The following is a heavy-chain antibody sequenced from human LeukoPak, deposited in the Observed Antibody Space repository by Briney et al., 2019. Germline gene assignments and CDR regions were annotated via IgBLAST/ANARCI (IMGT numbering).Heavy chain of an antibody. J-gene: IGHJ4*02. D-gene: IGHD2-2*02. Sequence: GGSLRLSCAASGFTFDDYAMHWVRQAPGKGLEWVSGISWNSGSIGYADSVKGRFTISRDNAKNSLYLQMNSLRAEDTAVYYCARGIVVVPAAIGSPMYYFDYWGQGTLVTVSS. CDR1: GFTFDDYA. V-gene: IGHV3-9*01. CDR3: ARGIVVVPAAIGSPMYYFDY. CDR2: ISWNSGSI.